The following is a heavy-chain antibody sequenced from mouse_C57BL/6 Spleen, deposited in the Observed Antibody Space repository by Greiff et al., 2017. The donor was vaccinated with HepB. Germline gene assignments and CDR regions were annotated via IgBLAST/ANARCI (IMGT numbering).Heavy chain of an antibody. D-gene: IGHD6-5*01. J-gene: IGHJ3*01. V-gene: IGHV1-80*01. CDR3: ARRPMRDGPYEGFAY. Sequence: QVQLKQSGAELVKPGASVKISCKASGYAFSSYWMNWVKQRPGKGLEWIGQIYPGDGDTNYNGKFKGKATLTADKSSSTAYMQLSSLTSEDSAVYFCARRPMRDGPYEGFAYWGQGTLVTVSA. CDR2: IYPGDGDT. CDR1: GYAFSSYW.